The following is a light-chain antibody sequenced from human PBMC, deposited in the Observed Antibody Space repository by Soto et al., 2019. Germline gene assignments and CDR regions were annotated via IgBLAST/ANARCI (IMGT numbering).Light chain of an antibody. J-gene: IGLJ1*01. Sequence: QSALTQPASVSGSPGQSITISCTGTRSDVGGYDFVSWYQQHPGKAPKLIIFDVTNRPSGVSHRFSASKSGNTASLTISGLQTEDEAAYYCRSYTSTSTLFVFGTGTKLTVL. CDR1: RSDVGGYDF. CDR2: DVT. V-gene: IGLV2-14*01. CDR3: RSYTSTSTLFV.